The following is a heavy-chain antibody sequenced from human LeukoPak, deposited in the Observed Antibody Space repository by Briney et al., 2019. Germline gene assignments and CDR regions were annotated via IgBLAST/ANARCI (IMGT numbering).Heavy chain of an antibody. J-gene: IGHJ4*02. CDR2: MNPNSGNT. CDR3: ARGLGCTNGVCYNY. CDR1: GYTFTSYD. D-gene: IGHD2-8*01. V-gene: IGHV1-8*01. Sequence: GASVKVSCKASGYTFTSYDINWVRQATGQGLEWMGWMNPNSGNTGYAQKFQGRVTMTRNTTISTAYMELSSPRSEDTAVYCCARGLGCTNGVCYNYWGQGTLATVSS.